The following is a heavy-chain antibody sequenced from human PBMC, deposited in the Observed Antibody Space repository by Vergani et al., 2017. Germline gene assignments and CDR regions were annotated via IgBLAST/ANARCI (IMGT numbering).Heavy chain of an antibody. J-gene: IGHJ4*02. CDR2: IKSKTDGGTT. Sequence: EVQLVESGGGLVKPGGSLRLSCAASGFTFSNAWMSWVRQAPGKGLEWVGRIKSKTDGGTTDYAAPVKGRFTISRDDSKNTLYLQMNSLKTEDTAVYYCARDGREWLVLYYFDYWGQGTLVTVSS. V-gene: IGHV3-15*01. D-gene: IGHD6-19*01. CDR3: ARDGREWLVLYYFDY. CDR1: GFTFSNAW.